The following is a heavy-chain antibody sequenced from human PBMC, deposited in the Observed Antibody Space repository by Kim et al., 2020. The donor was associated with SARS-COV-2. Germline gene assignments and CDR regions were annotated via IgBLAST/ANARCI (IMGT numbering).Heavy chain of an antibody. V-gene: IGHV5-51*01. J-gene: IGHJ4*02. D-gene: IGHD3-9*01. Sequence: YSPSFQGQVTISADKSISTAYLQWSSLKASDTAMYYCARRDDILTGYYMWGQGTLVTVSS. CDR3: ARRDDILTGYYM.